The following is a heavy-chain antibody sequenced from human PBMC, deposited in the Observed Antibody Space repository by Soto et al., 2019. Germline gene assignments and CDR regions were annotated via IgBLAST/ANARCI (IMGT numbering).Heavy chain of an antibody. CDR1: GFTFSSYA. CDR2: ISYDGSNK. J-gene: IGHJ4*02. V-gene: IGHV3-30-3*01. D-gene: IGHD6-13*01. Sequence: PGGSLRLSCAASGFTFSSYAMHWVRQAPGKGLEWVAVISYDGSNKYYADSVKGRFTISRDNSKNTLYLQMNSLRAEDTAVYYCARPEQQLGFDYWGQGTLVTVSS. CDR3: ARPEQQLGFDY.